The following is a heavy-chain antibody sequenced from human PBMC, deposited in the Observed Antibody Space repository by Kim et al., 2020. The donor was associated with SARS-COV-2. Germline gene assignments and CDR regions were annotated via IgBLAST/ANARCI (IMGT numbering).Heavy chain of an antibody. V-gene: IGHV3-48*02. CDR2: ISSSSSTI. D-gene: IGHD4-4*01. CDR1: GFTFSSYS. J-gene: IGHJ6*02. CDR3: ARGGPTAIYYYGMDV. Sequence: GGSLRLSCAASGFTFSSYSMNWVRQAPGKGLEWVSYISSSSSTIYYADSVKGRFTISRDNAKNSLYLQMNSLRDEDTAVYYCARGGPTAIYYYGMDVWGQGTTVTVSS.